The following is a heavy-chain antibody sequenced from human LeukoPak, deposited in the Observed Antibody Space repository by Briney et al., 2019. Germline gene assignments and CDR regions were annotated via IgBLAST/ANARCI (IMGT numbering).Heavy chain of an antibody. V-gene: IGHV4-34*01. CDR1: GGSFSGYY. D-gene: IGHD4-23*01. Sequence: SETPSLTCAVYGGSFSGYYWSWIRQPPGKGLEWIGEINHSGSTNYNPSLKSRVTISVDTSKNQFSLKLSSVTAADTAVYYCARDNSVEDTAWWFDPWGQGTLVTVSS. CDR3: ARDNSVEDTAWWFDP. J-gene: IGHJ5*02. CDR2: INHSGST.